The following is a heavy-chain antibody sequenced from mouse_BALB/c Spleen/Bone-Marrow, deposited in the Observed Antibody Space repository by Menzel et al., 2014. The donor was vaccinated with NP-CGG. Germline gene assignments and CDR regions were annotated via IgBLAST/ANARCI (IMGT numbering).Heavy chain of an antibody. J-gene: IGHJ1*01. CDR1: GYTFTSYV. D-gene: IGHD2-2*01. V-gene: IGHV1-14*01. CDR3: ARSLYGYDWYFDV. Sequence: VQLKESGPELVKPGASVKMSCKASGYTFTSYVMHWVKQKPGRGLEWIGYINPYNDGTKYNEKFKGKVTLTSDKSSSTAYMELSSLTSEDSAVYYCARSLYGYDWYFDVWGAGTTVTVSS. CDR2: INPYNDGT.